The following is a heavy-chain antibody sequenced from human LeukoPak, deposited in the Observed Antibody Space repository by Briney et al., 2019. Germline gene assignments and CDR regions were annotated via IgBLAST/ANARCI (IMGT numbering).Heavy chain of an antibody. D-gene: IGHD5-12*01. CDR2: SRNKANSYNT. Sequence: GVSLRLSCAASGYIFRDHYKDWVRQAPAKGLVWVGRSRNKANSYNTEYAASVEGRFTISRDDSTNSMYLQMNSLKPEDTALYYCARDNTKANAFDIWGQGTMVTVSS. J-gene: IGHJ3*02. CDR3: ARDNTKANAFDI. V-gene: IGHV3-72*01. CDR1: GYIFRDHY.